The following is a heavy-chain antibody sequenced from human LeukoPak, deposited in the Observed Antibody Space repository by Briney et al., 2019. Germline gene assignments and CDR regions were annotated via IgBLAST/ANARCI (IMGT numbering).Heavy chain of an antibody. Sequence: GGSLRLSCAPSGLTLSNYCMTWVRLAPGKGLEWVASIKEDGSEKSYVDSVKGRFTLSRDNAKSLLYLQMNSLRAEDTAVYFCARENRPSGWDEHIPYYFDYWGQGTLLTVSS. D-gene: IGHD6-19*01. J-gene: IGHJ4*02. CDR3: ARENRPSGWDEHIPYYFDY. V-gene: IGHV3-7*05. CDR1: GLTLSNYC. CDR2: IKEDGSEK.